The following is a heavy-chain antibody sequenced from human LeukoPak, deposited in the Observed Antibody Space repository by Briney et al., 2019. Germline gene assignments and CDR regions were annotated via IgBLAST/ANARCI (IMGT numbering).Heavy chain of an antibody. Sequence: PGGSLRLSCAASGFTFSSYAMSWVRQAPGKGLGWVSAISGSGGSTYYADSVKGRFTISRDNSKSTLYLQMNSLRAEDTAVYYCAKVAYGSGWYWFDPWGQGTLVTVSS. D-gene: IGHD6-19*01. CDR1: GFTFSSYA. J-gene: IGHJ5*02. CDR3: AKVAYGSGWYWFDP. V-gene: IGHV3-23*01. CDR2: ISGSGGST.